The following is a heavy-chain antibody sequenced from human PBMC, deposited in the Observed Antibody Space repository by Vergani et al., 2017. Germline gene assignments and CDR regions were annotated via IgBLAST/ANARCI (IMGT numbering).Heavy chain of an antibody. D-gene: IGHD6-19*01. CDR2: IYYSGST. Sequence: QLQLQESGPGLVKPSETLSLTCTVSGGSISSSSYYWGWIRQPPGKGLEWIGSIYYSGSTYYNPSLKSRVTISVDTSKNQFSLKLSSVTAADTAVYYCARKGGSSGRYFDYWGQGTLVTVSS. J-gene: IGHJ4*02. V-gene: IGHV4-39*01. CDR3: ARKGGSSGRYFDY. CDR1: GGSISSSSYY.